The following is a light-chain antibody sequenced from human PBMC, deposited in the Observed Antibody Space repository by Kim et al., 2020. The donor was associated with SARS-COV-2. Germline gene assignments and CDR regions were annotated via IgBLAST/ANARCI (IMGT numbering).Light chain of an antibody. CDR2: RDT. J-gene: IGLJ3*02. Sequence: RQTATHTGTRNSNKVGLQRAAWLQQHQGHPPKLLSYRDTNRPSGISERLSSSRSGSTASLTITGLQPEDEAEYYCSAWDISLSSWVFGGGTQLTVL. V-gene: IGLV10-54*01. CDR3: SAWDISLSSWV. CDR1: SNKVGLQR.